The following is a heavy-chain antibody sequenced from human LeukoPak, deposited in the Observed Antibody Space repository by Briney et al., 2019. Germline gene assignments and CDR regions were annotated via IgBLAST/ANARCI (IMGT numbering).Heavy chain of an antibody. V-gene: IGHV3-21*01. Sequence: GGSLRLSCAASGFIFSSYSMNWVRQAPGKGLEWVSSISSSSSYIYYADSVKGRFTISRDNAKNSLYLHMNSLRAEDTAVYYCARGGDYDILTGYSYPYWGQGTLVTVSS. D-gene: IGHD3-9*01. J-gene: IGHJ4*02. CDR1: GFIFSSYS. CDR3: ARGGDYDILTGYSYPY. CDR2: ISSSSSYI.